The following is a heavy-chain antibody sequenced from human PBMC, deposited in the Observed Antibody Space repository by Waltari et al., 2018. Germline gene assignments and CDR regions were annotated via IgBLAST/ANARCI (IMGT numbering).Heavy chain of an antibody. CDR1: DFFTDYW. V-gene: IGHV3-74*03. CDR2: MKTDGTSR. CDR3: TRNPGY. J-gene: IGHJ4*02. Sequence: EVQLVNSGGGLVQPGGSLRLSCAASDFFTDYWLDWVRQAPGKGLVWVSRMKTDGTSRTYADSGKGRLTISRDSAKNTYYLQMNSLRAEDTAVYYCTRNPGYWGQGTLVTVSS.